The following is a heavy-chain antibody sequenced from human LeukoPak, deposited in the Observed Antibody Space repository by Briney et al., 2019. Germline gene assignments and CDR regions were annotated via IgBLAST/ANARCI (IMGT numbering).Heavy chain of an antibody. CDR3: ARVGYCSGGSCYSPNYYYYYYMDV. D-gene: IGHD2-15*01. CDR2: IYYSGST. J-gene: IGHJ6*03. V-gene: IGHV4-59*01. Sequence: SETLSLTCTVSGGSISSYYWSWIRQPPGKGLEWIGYIYYSGSTNYNPSLKSRVTISVDTSKNQFSLKLSSVTAADTAVYCCARVGYCSGGSCYSPNYYYYYYMDVWGKGTTVTVSS. CDR1: GGSISSYY.